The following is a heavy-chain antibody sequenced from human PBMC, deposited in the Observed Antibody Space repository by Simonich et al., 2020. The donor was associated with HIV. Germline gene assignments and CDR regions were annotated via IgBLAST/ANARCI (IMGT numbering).Heavy chain of an antibody. J-gene: IGHJ4*02. CDR3: TTDYSYTSVLLWFGEF. V-gene: IGHV3-15*01. CDR1: GFNFINAW. CDR2: IKSKTGGGTT. Sequence: EVQLVESGGGLVKPGGSLRLSCAASGFNFINAWMSWVRQDPGKGLEWVGRIKSKTGGGTTDYSAPVKGRFTISRENSKNTLYLQMNSLKTEDTAVYYCTTDYSYTSVLLWFGEFWGQGTLVTVSS. D-gene: IGHD3-10*01.